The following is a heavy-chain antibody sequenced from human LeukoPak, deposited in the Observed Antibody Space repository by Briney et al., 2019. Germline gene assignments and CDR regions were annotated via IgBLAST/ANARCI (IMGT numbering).Heavy chain of an antibody. CDR1: GGSLSGYY. CDR3: ARGDHYYDSSGSLDY. J-gene: IGHJ4*02. V-gene: IGHV4-34*01. D-gene: IGHD3-22*01. CDR2: INHSGST. Sequence: PPEALSLTCAVYGGSLSGYYWSWIRQPPGKGLEWSWEINHSGSTNYNPHLKSLVSISVDTSKNQLCLKLSSVTAADKAVYYCARGDHYYDSSGSLDYWGQRTLVTVSS.